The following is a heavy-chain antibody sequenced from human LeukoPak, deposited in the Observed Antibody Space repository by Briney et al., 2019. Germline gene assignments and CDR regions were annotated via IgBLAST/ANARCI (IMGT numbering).Heavy chain of an antibody. CDR1: GYTFTGYY. CDR2: INPNSGGT. J-gene: IGHJ4*02. V-gene: IGHV1-2*02. Sequence: GASVKVSCKASGYTFTGYYMHWVRQAPGQGLEWMGWINPNSGGTNYAQKFQGRVTMTRDTSISTAYMELSRLRSDDTAVYYCARDVSDYNGSGDTSFDYWGQGTLVTVSS. CDR3: ARDVSDYNGSGDTSFDY. D-gene: IGHD3-10*01.